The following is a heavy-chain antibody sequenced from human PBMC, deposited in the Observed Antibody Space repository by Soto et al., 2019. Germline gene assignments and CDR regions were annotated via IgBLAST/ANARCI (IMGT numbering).Heavy chain of an antibody. CDR2: IYYSGST. Sequence: SETLSLTCTVSGGSISSYYWSWLRQPPGKGLEWIGYIYYSGSTNYNPSLKSRVTISVDTSKNQFSLKLSSVTAADTAVYYCARLNDGGTAFDIWGQGTMVTVSS. J-gene: IGHJ3*02. CDR1: GGSISSYY. V-gene: IGHV4-59*08. CDR3: ARLNDGGTAFDI. D-gene: IGHD1-1*01.